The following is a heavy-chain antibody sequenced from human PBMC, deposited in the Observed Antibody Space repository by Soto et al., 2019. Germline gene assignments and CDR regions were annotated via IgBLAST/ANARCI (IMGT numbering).Heavy chain of an antibody. CDR3: ASIGRLRWGGS. D-gene: IGHD4-17*01. J-gene: IGHJ5*02. CDR1: GFTFSSYS. CDR2: ISSSSSTI. Sequence: EVQLVESGGGLVQPGGSLRLSCAASGFTFSSYSLNWVRQAPGKGLEWVSYISSSSSTIYYADSVKGRFTISRDNARNSLYLRVTSLRAAAAAVYYGASIGRLRWGGSWGQGTLVTVAS. V-gene: IGHV3-48*01.